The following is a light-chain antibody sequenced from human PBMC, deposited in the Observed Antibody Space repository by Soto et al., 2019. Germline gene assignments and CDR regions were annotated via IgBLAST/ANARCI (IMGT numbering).Light chain of an antibody. CDR1: QSVSSN. Sequence: EFVFTHSPATLSLSPGGRATLPFLASQSVSSNLAWYQQKPGQAPRLLIYGASTRATGIPARFSGSGSGTEFTLTISSLQSEDFAVYYCQQYNNWPRTFGQGTKVDI. J-gene: IGKJ1*01. CDR3: QQYNNWPRT. CDR2: GAS. V-gene: IGKV3-15*01.